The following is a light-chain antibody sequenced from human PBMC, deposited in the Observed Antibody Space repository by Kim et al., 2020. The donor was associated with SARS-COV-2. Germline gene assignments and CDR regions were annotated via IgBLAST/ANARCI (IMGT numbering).Light chain of an antibody. Sequence: SPGERDTLSYRASQSVSSYLAWYQQNPGQAPRLLIYDASNRATGIPARFSGSGSGTDFTLTISSLEPEDFAVYYCQQRSNWPPITFGQGTRLEIK. CDR2: DAS. CDR3: QQRSNWPPIT. J-gene: IGKJ5*01. V-gene: IGKV3-11*01. CDR1: QSVSSY.